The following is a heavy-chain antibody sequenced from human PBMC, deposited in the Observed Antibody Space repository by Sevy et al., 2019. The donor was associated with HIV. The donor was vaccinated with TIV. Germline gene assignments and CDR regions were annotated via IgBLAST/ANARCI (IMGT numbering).Heavy chain of an antibody. CDR3: TTGSAPPGTRY. D-gene: IGHD2-8*01. CDR2: IRSKTDGGTT. Sequence: GESLMISCAASGFTFSNAWMSWVRQAPGKGLEWVGRIRSKTDGGTTDYAAPVKGRFTISRDDSKNTLYLQMNSLKTEDTAVYYCTTGSAPPGTRYWGQGTLVTVSS. V-gene: IGHV3-15*01. J-gene: IGHJ4*02. CDR1: GFTFSNAW.